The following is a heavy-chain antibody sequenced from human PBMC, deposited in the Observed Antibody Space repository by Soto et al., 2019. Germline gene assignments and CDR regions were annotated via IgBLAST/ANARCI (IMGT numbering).Heavy chain of an antibody. Sequence: GASVKVSCKASGGTFSSYAISWVRQAPGQGLEWMGGIIPIFGTANYAQKFQGRVTITADESTSTAYMELSSLRSEDTAVYYCASFYIPYGGNSVLDYCGQGNRVPVSA. CDR3: ASFYIPYGGNSVLDY. V-gene: IGHV1-69*13. D-gene: IGHD4-4*01. CDR1: GGTFSSYA. J-gene: IGHJ4*02. CDR2: IIPIFGTA.